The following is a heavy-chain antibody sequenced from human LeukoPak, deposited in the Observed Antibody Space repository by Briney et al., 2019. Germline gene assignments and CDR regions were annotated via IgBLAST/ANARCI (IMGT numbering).Heavy chain of an antibody. CDR1: GFTLSSCA. V-gene: IGHV3-48*01. Sequence: GGSLRLSCGASGFTLSSCAMSWVRQAPGKGLEWVSYISSSSSTIYYADSVKGRFTISRDNAKNSLYLQMNSLRAEDTAVYYCARENSDGLLWFGESSYGMDAWGQGTTVTVSS. J-gene: IGHJ6*02. D-gene: IGHD3-10*01. CDR3: ARENSDGLLWFGESSYGMDA. CDR2: ISSSSSTI.